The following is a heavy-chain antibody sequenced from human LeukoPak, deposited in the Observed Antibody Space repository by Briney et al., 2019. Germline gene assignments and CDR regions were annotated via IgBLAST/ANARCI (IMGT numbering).Heavy chain of an antibody. J-gene: IGHJ4*02. D-gene: IGHD1-14*01. CDR1: RGSISSNH. CDR3: ARHVPGPYYFDY. Sequence: PSETLSLTCTVSRGSISSNHWSWIRQPPGKRLEWIGYIYDSGSTKYNPSLKSRVTMSVATSKNQFSLGVTSVTAADTAVYYCARHVPGPYYFDYWGRGTLVTVSS. V-gene: IGHV4-59*08. CDR2: IYDSGST.